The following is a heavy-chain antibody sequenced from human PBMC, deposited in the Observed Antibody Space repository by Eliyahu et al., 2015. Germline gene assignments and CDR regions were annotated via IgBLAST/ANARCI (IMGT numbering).Heavy chain of an antibody. Sequence: QITLKESGPTLVKPTQTLTLTCTFSGFXLSTXGVGVGWIRQPPGKALEWLALIYWDDDKRYSPSLKSRLTITKDTSKNQVVLTMTNMDPVDTATYYCAHTSRVVYLEYWGQGTLVTVSS. V-gene: IGHV2-5*02. CDR2: IYWDDDK. CDR1: GFXLSTXGVG. CDR3: AHTSRVVYLEY. D-gene: IGHD2-15*01. J-gene: IGHJ4*02.